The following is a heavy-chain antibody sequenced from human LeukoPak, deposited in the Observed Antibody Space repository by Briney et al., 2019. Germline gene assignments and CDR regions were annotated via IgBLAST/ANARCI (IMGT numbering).Heavy chain of an antibody. CDR1: GFTFSSYE. CDR3: ARVTFSYGMDV. J-gene: IGHJ6*02. D-gene: IGHD3-3*02. V-gene: IGHV3-48*03. Sequence: GGSLRLSCAASGFTFSSYEMNWVRQAPGKGLEWVSYISSSGSTIYYADSVKGRFTISRDNAKNSLYLQMNSLRAEDTAVYYCARVTFSYGMDVWGQGTTVTVSS. CDR2: ISSSGSTI.